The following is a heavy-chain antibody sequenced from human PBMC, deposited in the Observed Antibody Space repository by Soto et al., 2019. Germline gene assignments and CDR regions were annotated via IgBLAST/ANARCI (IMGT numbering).Heavy chain of an antibody. J-gene: IGHJ4*02. D-gene: IGHD6-19*01. CDR2: ITSDTKTI. V-gene: IGHV3-48*02. CDR1: GLPFSVYS. CDR3: ARSVEGHFDY. Sequence: GSLRLSCVASGLPFSVYSMNWVRQAPGKGLEWFSYITSDTKTIKYADSVKGRFIISRDNAKNSVYLQMNSLRDEDTAVYYCARSVEGHFDYWGQGTVVTVSS.